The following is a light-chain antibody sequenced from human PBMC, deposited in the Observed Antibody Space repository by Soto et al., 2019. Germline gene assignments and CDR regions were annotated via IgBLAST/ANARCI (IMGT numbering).Light chain of an antibody. J-gene: IGLJ1*01. Sequence: QSVLTQPPSASATPGQRVTISCSGSNSNIGNNTVNWYHQVPGTAPKLLIYSNNRRPSGVSDRFSGSKSGNTASLTISGLQAEDEADYYCSSYTSSSTPSYVFGTGTKLTVL. V-gene: IGLV1-44*01. CDR3: SSYTSSSTPSYV. CDR2: SNN. CDR1: NSNIGNNT.